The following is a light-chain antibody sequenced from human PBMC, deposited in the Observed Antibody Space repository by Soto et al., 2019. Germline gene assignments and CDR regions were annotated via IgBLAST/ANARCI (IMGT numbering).Light chain of an antibody. J-gene: IGKJ1*01. V-gene: IGKV1-5*01. Sequence: DIQMTQSPSTLSASVGDRVSITCRASQGISNYLAWYQKKPGKAPKFLIYDASTFESGVPSRFSGCRSGTDFTLTISSLQPEDFATYYCQHYGGMWTFGQGTKVDIK. CDR3: QHYGGMWT. CDR2: DAS. CDR1: QGISNY.